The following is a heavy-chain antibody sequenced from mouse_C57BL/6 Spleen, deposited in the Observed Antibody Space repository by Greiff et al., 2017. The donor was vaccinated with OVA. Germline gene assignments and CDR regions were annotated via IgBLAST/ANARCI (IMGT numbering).Heavy chain of an antibody. CDR1: GYTFTDYY. D-gene: IGHD1-1*01. V-gene: IGHV1-19*01. J-gene: IGHJ2*01. Sequence: VQLQQSGPVLVKPGASVKMSCKASGYTFTDYYMNWVKQSHGKSLEWIGVINPYNGGTSYNQKFKGKATLTVDKSSSTAYMELNSLTSEDSAVYYCARTITVVATDDWGKGTTLTVSS. CDR3: ARTITVVATDD. CDR2: INPYNGGT.